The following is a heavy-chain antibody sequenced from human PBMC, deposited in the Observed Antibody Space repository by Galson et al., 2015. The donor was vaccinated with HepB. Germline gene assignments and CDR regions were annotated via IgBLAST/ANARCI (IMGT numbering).Heavy chain of an antibody. Sequence: SETLSLTCTVSGGSINSYYWTWIRQPPGKGLEWIGYIYYSGSTNYNPSLRGRVTMSVEMSKNLFSLKLSSVTAADTAVYYCARGGMAVASHLDYWGQGTLVTVSS. CDR3: ARGGMAVASHLDY. D-gene: IGHD6-19*01. CDR2: IYYSGST. V-gene: IGHV4-59*01. CDR1: GGSINSYY. J-gene: IGHJ4*02.